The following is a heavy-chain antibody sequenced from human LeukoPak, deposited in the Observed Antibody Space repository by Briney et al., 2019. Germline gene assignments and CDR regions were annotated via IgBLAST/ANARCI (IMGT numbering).Heavy chain of an antibody. CDR2: IYYSGST. V-gene: IGHV4-39*07. CDR3: ARRHSSSWGDAFDI. D-gene: IGHD6-13*01. J-gene: IGHJ3*02. Sequence: SETLSLTCTVSGGSISSSSYYWGWIRQPPGKGLEWIGSIYYSGSTNYNPSLKSRVTISVDTSKNQFSLKLSSVTAADTAVYYCARRHSSSWGDAFDIWGQGTMVTVSS. CDR1: GGSISSSSYY.